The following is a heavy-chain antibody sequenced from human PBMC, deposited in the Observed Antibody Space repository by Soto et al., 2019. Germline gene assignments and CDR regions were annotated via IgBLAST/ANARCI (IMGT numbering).Heavy chain of an antibody. CDR3: AKEWQQWLVPSRYFDY. J-gene: IGHJ4*02. Sequence: PGGSLRLSCAASGFTFSSYGMHWVRQAPGKGLEWVAVISYDGSNKYYADSAKGRFTISRDNSKNTLYLQMNSLRAEDTAVYYCAKEWQQWLVPSRYFDYWGQGTLVTVSS. D-gene: IGHD6-19*01. CDR1: GFTFSSYG. CDR2: ISYDGSNK. V-gene: IGHV3-30*18.